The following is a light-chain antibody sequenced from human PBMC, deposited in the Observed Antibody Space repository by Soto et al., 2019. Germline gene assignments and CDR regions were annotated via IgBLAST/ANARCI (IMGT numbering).Light chain of an antibody. CDR2: GAS. Sequence: EIVLTQSPGTLSLSPGDRATLSCRASQSVSSSYLAWLQQKPGQAPRLLIYGASSRATGIPDRFSGSGSETDFTLTISRLEPEDFAVYYCQQYDSSPITFGQGTRLEI. CDR3: QQYDSSPIT. J-gene: IGKJ5*01. CDR1: QSVSSSY. V-gene: IGKV3-20*01.